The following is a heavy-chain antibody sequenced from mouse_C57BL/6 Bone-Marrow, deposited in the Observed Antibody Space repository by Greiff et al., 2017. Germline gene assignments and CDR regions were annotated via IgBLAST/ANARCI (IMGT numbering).Heavy chain of an antibody. CDR3: ARTPHYYGSSYVFGY. D-gene: IGHD1-1*01. J-gene: IGHJ2*01. Sequence: EVKLVESGPELVKPGASVKIPCKASGYTFTDYNMDWVKQSHGKSLEWIGDINPNNGGTIYNQKFKGKATLTVDKSSSTAYMELRSLTSEDTAIYYCARTPHYYGSSYVFGYWGQGATLTVSS. CDR1: GYTFTDYN. CDR2: INPNNGGT. V-gene: IGHV1-18*01.